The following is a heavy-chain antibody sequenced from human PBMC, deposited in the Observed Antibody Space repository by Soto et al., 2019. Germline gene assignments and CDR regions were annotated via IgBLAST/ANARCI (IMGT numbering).Heavy chain of an antibody. V-gene: IGHV3-23*01. CDR1: GFTFSTYG. D-gene: IGHD3-10*01. CDR3: VKFRGRAYPYYYMDV. J-gene: IGHJ6*03. CDR2: YGGSGGSR. Sequence: DVQLLESGGGLVQWGGSLRLSCATSGFTFSTYGMTWVRQAPGKGLEWVSYGGSGGSRYYAESLKGRFTISRENSKNTLSLEMNSLRAEDTATYYCVKFRGRAYPYYYMDVWGKGTTVTVSS.